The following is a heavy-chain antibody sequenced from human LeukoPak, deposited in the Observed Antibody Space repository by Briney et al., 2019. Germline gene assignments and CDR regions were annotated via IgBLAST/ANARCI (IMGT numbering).Heavy chain of an antibody. Sequence: GGSLRLSCAASGFTFSSYWMHWVRQGPGKGMVWVSGISSDGRSTNYAESVKGRFTISRDNAKNTLYPQMNSLRVEDTAVYYCARDSRYYYDSRNYDNVAFDMWGQGTMVTVSS. D-gene: IGHD3-10*01. J-gene: IGHJ3*02. CDR2: ISSDGRST. CDR1: GFTFSSYW. CDR3: ARDSRYYYDSRNYDNVAFDM. V-gene: IGHV3-74*01.